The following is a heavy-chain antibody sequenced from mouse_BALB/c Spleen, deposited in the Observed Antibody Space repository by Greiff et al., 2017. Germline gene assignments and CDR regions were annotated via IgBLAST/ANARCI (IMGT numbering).Heavy chain of an antibody. D-gene: IGHD2-4*01. V-gene: IGHV3-2*02. Sequence: ESGPGLVKPSQSLSLTCTVTGYSITSDYAWNWIRQFPGNKLEWMGYISYSGSTSYNPSLKSRISITRDTSKNQFFLQLNSVTTEDTATYYCARFMIPRYFDVWGAGTTVTVSS. CDR3: ARFMIPRYFDV. CDR1: GYSITSDYA. CDR2: ISYSGST. J-gene: IGHJ1*01.